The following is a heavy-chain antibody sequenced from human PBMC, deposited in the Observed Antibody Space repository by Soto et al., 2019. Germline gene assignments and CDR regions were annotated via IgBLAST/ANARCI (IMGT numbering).Heavy chain of an antibody. CDR2: INHSGST. CDR1: GVSFSGYY. CDR3: ARGLTNLYSSSWYNWFDP. J-gene: IGHJ5*02. Sequence: PSETMSLTCTVDGVSFSGYYWSWISKTTGKGLEWIGEINHSGSTNYNPSLKSRVTISVDTSKNQFSLKLSSVTAADTAVYYCARGLTNLYSSSWYNWFDPWGQGTLVTVSS. V-gene: IGHV4-34*01. D-gene: IGHD6-13*01.